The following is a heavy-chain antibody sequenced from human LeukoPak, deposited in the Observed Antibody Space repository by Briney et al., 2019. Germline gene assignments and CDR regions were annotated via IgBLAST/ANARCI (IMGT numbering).Heavy chain of an antibody. V-gene: IGHV3-23*01. D-gene: IGHD7-27*01. CDR2: ITTSDGNT. Sequence: GGSLRLSCAASGFTLSSYTMSWVRQAPGKGLEWVSTITTSDGNTYYADSVKGRFTVSRDNSKNTLYLQMNSLRAEDTAVYYCAKDGGLWVSAHWGDSWGRGTLVTVSS. CDR3: AKDGGLWVSAHWGDS. CDR1: GFTLSSYT. J-gene: IGHJ4*02.